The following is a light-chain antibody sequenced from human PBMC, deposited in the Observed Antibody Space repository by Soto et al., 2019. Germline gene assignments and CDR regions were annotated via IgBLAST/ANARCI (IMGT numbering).Light chain of an antibody. J-gene: IGLJ1*01. CDR3: CSYAGSYTYV. CDR1: KNDIGVYDF. V-gene: IGLV2-8*01. CDR2: EVV. Sequence: QSALTQPPSASGSPGQSVTISCTGTKNDIGVYDFVSWYQHHPGKAPRLIIYEVVQRPSGVPDRFSGSKSGNTASLTVSGLQAEDEADYYCCSYAGSYTYVFGTGTKVTVL.